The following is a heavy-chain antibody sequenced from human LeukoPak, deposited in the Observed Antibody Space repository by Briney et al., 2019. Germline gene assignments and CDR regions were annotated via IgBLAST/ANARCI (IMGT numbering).Heavy chain of an antibody. CDR2: IYSGGST. V-gene: IGHV3-66*02. D-gene: IGHD5-18*01. Sequence: PGGSLRLSCAASGFTFSSNYMSWVRQAPGKGLEGVSVIYSGGSTYYSDSVKGRCTISRDNSKNTLYLQMNSLRAEDTAVFYRARDSVSSYGYLFDYWGQGTLVTVSS. J-gene: IGHJ4*02. CDR3: ARDSVSSYGYLFDY. CDR1: GFTFSSNY.